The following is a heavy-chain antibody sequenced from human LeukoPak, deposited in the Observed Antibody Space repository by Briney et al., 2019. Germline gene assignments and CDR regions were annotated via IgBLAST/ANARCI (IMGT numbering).Heavy chain of an antibody. CDR3: ARVAGYGDYDGYYGMDG. Sequence: GGSLRLSCAASGFTFSDYYMSWIRQAPGKGLEWVSYISSSGSTIYYADSVKGRFTISRDNAKNSLYLQLNSLRAEDTAVDYCARVAGYGDYDGYYGMDGWGQGTTVTVSS. CDR2: ISSSGSTI. CDR1: GFTFSDYY. D-gene: IGHD4-17*01. J-gene: IGHJ6*02. V-gene: IGHV3-11*01.